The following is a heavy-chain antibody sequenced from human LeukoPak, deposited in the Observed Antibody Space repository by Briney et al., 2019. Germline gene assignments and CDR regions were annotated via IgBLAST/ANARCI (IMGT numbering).Heavy chain of an antibody. J-gene: IGHJ4*02. Sequence: PSETLSLTCTVSGGSISSYYWSWIRQPAGKGLEWIGRIYTSGSTNYNPPLKSRVTMSVDTSKNQFSLKLSSVTAADTAVYYCARHLDYGSGSYYTDYWGQGTLVTVSS. CDR1: GGSISSYY. CDR2: IYTSGST. V-gene: IGHV4-4*07. CDR3: ARHLDYGSGSYYTDY. D-gene: IGHD3-10*01.